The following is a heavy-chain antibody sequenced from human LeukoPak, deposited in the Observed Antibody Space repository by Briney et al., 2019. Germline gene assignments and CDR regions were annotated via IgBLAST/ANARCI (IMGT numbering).Heavy chain of an antibody. V-gene: IGHV5-51*01. CDR3: ARREIRGGHFFDY. Sequence: GASLKISCKGSGYSFTTYWIGWVRPMPGKDLEWMGIMSPADSDTRYSPSSQGRVTMSADKSVSTAYLQWSSLKASDTAIYYCARREIRGGHFFDYWGQGTQVIVSS. CDR1: GYSFTTYW. D-gene: IGHD1-26*01. CDR2: MSPADSDT. J-gene: IGHJ4*02.